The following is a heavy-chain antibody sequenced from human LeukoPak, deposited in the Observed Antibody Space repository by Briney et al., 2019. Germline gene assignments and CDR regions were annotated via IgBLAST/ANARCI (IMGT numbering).Heavy chain of an antibody. CDR2: ISYDGSNK. V-gene: IGHV3-30*18. J-gene: IGHJ6*02. CDR1: GFTFSSYG. Sequence: PGGSLRLSCAASGFTFSSYGVHWVRQAPGKGLEWVAVISYDGSNKYYADSVKGRFTISRDNSKNTLYLQMNSLRAEDTAVYYCAKPDAPYYDFWSGYYFLDVWGQGTTVTVSS. CDR3: AKPDAPYYDFWSGYYFLDV. D-gene: IGHD3-3*01.